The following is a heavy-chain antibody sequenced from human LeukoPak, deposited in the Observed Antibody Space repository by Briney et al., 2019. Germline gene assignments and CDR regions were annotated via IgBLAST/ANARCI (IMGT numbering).Heavy chain of an antibody. CDR2: ITAYNGNT. CDR1: GYTFTSYG. J-gene: IGHJ1*01. V-gene: IGHV1-18*01. CDR3: ARDGPRGYFQH. Sequence: ASVKVSCKASGYTFTSYGVSWVRQAPGQGLEYVGWITAYNGNTNYAQKLQGRVTMTTDTSTSTAYMELRSLKSDDTAVYYCARDGPRGYFQHWGQGTLGTVSS. D-gene: IGHD3-16*01.